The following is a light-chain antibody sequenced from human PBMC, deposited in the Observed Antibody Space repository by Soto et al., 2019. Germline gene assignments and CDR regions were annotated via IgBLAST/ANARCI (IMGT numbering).Light chain of an antibody. J-gene: IGKJ1*01. V-gene: IGKV3-20*01. Sequence: EIMLTQSPGTLSLTPGERATLSCRASQSVSSSYLAWYQQKPGQAPRPLIYGASSRAIGIPDRFSGSGSGTDFTLTISRLEPEDFAVYYCQQYGSSPWTLGQGTKVEIK. CDR1: QSVSSSY. CDR3: QQYGSSPWT. CDR2: GAS.